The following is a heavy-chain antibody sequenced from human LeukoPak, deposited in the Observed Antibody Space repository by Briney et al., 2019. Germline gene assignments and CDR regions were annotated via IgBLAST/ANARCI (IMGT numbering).Heavy chain of an antibody. V-gene: IGHV4-39*02. CDR3: VRDTHMYYFDSGGLRHFDF. CDR2: IYHSGYT. CDR1: GASLSTGSSY. D-gene: IGHD3-22*01. J-gene: IGHJ2*01. Sequence: SETLSLTCNVPGASLSTGSSYWRWIRQPPGRGLEWIGSIYHSGYTYYNPSLKSRVTISVDTSKNQFSLKLSSLTAADTAVYYCVRDTHMYYFDSGGLRHFDFWGRGTLVTVSS.